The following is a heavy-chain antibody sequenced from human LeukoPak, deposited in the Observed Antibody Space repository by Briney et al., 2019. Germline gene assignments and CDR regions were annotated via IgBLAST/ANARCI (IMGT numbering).Heavy chain of an antibody. CDR1: GGSFSGYY. Sequence: SETLSLTCAVYGGSFSGYYWSWIRQPPGKGLEWIGSIYYSGSTYYNPSLKSRVTISVDTSKNQFSLKLSSVTAADTAVYYCARTYYDYVWGSYRYSHDYWGQGTLVTVSS. J-gene: IGHJ4*02. D-gene: IGHD3-16*02. CDR2: IYYSGST. CDR3: ARTYYDYVWGSYRYSHDY. V-gene: IGHV4-34*01.